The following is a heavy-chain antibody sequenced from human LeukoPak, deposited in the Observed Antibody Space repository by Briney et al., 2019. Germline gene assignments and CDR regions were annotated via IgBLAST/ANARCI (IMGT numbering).Heavy chain of an antibody. J-gene: IGHJ4*02. CDR1: GYRFPSYW. V-gene: IGHV5-51*01. Sequence: GESLKISCKGSGYRFPSYWIRWVRQMPGKGLEWMGIIYPGDSDTRYSPSFQGQVTISADKSISTAYLQWSSLKASDNAMYYCARWGYYDILTGYSRDNYFDYWGQGTLVTVSS. CDR3: ARWGYYDILTGYSRDNYFDY. CDR2: IYPGDSDT. D-gene: IGHD3-9*01.